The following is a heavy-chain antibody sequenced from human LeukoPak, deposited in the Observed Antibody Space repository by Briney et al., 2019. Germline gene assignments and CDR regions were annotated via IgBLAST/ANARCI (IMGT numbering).Heavy chain of an antibody. CDR2: ISTFNGHT. CDR3: ARGYMYSSSYYMDV. CDR1: GYTFTTYG. Sequence: ASVKVSCKASGYTFTTYGISWVRQAPGHGLEWMGWISTFNGHTNYAQSRQDRVTMTTDTSTSTVYMELSSLISDDTALYYCARGYMYSSSYYMDVWGKGTTVTVSS. V-gene: IGHV1-18*01. D-gene: IGHD6-19*01. J-gene: IGHJ6*03.